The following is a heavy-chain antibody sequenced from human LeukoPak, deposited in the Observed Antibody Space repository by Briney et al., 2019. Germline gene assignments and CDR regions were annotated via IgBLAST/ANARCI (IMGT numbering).Heavy chain of an antibody. D-gene: IGHD6-13*01. CDR3: ARDTSGGSWYTDYYYYYGMDV. Sequence: GGSLRLSCAASGFTFSSYTMNWVRQAPRKRREWGSSISGRSRHKYYADSVKGRFTISRDNAKNSLYLQMNSLRAEDTAVYYCARDTSGGSWYTDYYYYYGMDVWGQGTTVTVSS. CDR1: GFTFSSYT. J-gene: IGHJ6*02. CDR2: ISGRSRHK. V-gene: IGHV3-21*04.